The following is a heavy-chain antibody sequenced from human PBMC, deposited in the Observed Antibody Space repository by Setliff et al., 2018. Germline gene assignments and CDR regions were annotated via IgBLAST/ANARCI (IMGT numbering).Heavy chain of an antibody. D-gene: IGHD3-3*01. CDR3: ARERYFWSGYHN. V-gene: IGHV3-23*01. J-gene: IGHJ4*02. CDR2: ISGSGGST. CDR1: GFTFSSYA. Sequence: GGSLRLSCAASGFTFSSYAMGWVRQAPGKGLEWVSAISGSGGSTYYADSVKGRFTISRDNSKNTLYLQMNSLRAEDTAVYYCARERYFWSGYHNWGQGTLVTVSS.